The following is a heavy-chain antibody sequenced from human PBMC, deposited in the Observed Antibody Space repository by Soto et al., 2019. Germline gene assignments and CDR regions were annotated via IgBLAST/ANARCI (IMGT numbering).Heavy chain of an antibody. V-gene: IGHV1-69*02. D-gene: IGHD6-19*01. Sequence: SVKVSCKASGGTFSSYTISWVRQAPGQGLEWMGSFIPIVGKTNYAQKFQGRVTMTEDTSTDTAYMELSSLRSEDTAVYYCAISGWQDYYYYYGMDVWGQGTTVTVS. CDR3: AISGWQDYYYYYGMDV. CDR2: FIPIVGKT. J-gene: IGHJ6*02. CDR1: GGTFSSYT.